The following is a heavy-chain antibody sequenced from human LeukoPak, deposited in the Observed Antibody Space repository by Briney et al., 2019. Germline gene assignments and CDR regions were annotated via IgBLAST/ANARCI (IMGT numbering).Heavy chain of an antibody. V-gene: IGHV3-74*01. J-gene: IGHJ4*02. D-gene: IGHD3-22*01. CDR2: INSDGSIT. Sequence: PGGSLRLSCAVSGFTCSNFEMNWVRQAPGKGLVWVSRINSDGSITTYADYVKGRFTISRDNAKNTLYLQMSSLRAEDTAVYYCARADYYDRTLPFGYWGQGTLVTVSS. CDR3: ARADYYDRTLPFGY. CDR1: GFTCSNFE.